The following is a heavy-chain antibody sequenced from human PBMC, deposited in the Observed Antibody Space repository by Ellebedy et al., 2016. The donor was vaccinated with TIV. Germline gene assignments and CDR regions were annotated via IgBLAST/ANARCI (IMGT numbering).Heavy chain of an antibody. CDR3: ARDDRGAILSPPDGFDI. D-gene: IGHD1-26*01. J-gene: IGHJ3*02. Sequence: SETLSLTXAVSGGSISSPHWWHWSRQPPGKRLEWIGAIHYSGYTNYNSSLQRRVTISVDTSKNQFSLKMSSVTAADTAVYFCARDDRGAILSPPDGFDIWGQGTMVTVSS. CDR2: IHYSGYT. V-gene: IGHV4-4*02. CDR1: GGSISSPHW.